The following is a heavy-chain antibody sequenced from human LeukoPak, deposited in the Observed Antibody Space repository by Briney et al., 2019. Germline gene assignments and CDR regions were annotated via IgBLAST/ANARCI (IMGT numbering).Heavy chain of an antibody. Sequence: SETLSLTCTVSGGSISSYYWSWIRQPAGKGLEWIGRIYTSGSTNYNPSLKSRVTMSVDTSKNQFSLKLSSVTAADTAVYYCARSDHIVVVPAAIGGFDYWGQGTLVTVSS. D-gene: IGHD2-2*02. V-gene: IGHV4-4*07. CDR3: ARSDHIVVVPAAIGGFDY. CDR2: IYTSGST. J-gene: IGHJ4*02. CDR1: GGSISSYY.